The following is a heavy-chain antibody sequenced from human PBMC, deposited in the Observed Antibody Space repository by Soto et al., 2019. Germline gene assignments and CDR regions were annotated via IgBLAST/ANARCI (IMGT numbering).Heavy chain of an antibody. D-gene: IGHD3-10*01. J-gene: IGHJ4*02. V-gene: IGHV4-34*01. CDR1: GGSFSGYY. CDR3: AGVYYYGSGSYYFDY. Sequence: SETLSLTCAVYGGSFSGYYWSWIRQPPGKGLEWIGEINHSGSTNYNPSLKSRVTISVDTSKNQFSLKLSSVTAADTAVYYCAGVYYYGSGSYYFDYWGQGTLVTVSS. CDR2: INHSGST.